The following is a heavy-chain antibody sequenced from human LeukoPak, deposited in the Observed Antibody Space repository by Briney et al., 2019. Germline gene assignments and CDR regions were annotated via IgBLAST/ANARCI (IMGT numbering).Heavy chain of an antibody. CDR3: VHRDTAMVTGYFDY. CDR1: GFSLSTRGVG. D-gene: IGHD5-18*01. Sequence: SGPTLVKPTQTLTLTCTFSGFSLSTRGVGVGWIRQPPGKALECLALIYWDDVKRYSPSLKSRLTITKDTSKNQVVLTMTNMDPVDTATYYCVHRDTAMVTGYFDYWGKGTLVTVSS. J-gene: IGHJ4*02. V-gene: IGHV2-5*02. CDR2: IYWDDVK.